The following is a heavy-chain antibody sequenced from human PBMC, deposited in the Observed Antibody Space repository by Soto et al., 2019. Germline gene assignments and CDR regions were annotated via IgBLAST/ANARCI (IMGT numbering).Heavy chain of an antibody. Sequence: SETLSLTCTVSGGSISSYYWSWIRQPPGKGLEWIGYIYYSGSTNYNPSLKSRVTISVDTSKNQFSLKLSSVTAADTAVYYCARDFEGDYGDRQGGFDYWGQGTLVTVSS. D-gene: IGHD4-17*01. CDR2: IYYSGST. CDR1: GGSISSYY. V-gene: IGHV4-59*01. CDR3: ARDFEGDYGDRQGGFDY. J-gene: IGHJ4*02.